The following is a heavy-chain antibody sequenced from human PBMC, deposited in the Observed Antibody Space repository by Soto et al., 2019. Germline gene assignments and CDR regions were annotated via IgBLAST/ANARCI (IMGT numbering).Heavy chain of an antibody. CDR1: GFTFSNYG. Sequence: QVQLVESGGGVVQPGTSLRLSCVASGFTFSNYGIHWVRQAPGRGLEWVAVIWHDGSQKYLTDSVRGRFTISRDNSKNTVYLHMNSLRVEDTAVYYCERRDDPFHVCGRGTMVTVSS. CDR2: IWHDGSQK. J-gene: IGHJ3*01. CDR3: ERRDDPFHV. V-gene: IGHV3-33*01.